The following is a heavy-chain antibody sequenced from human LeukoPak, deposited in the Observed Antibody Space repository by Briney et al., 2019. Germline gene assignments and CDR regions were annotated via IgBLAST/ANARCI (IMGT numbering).Heavy chain of an antibody. Sequence: GGSLRLSCAASEFTFSSYSMNWVRQAPREGLEWVSYISSSSSTIYYADSVKGRFTNSRDNAKNSLYLQMNSLRAEDTAVYYCARVGVRFDYWGQGTLVTVSS. D-gene: IGHD3-16*02. CDR3: ARVGVRFDY. CDR2: ISSSSSTI. CDR1: EFTFSSYS. J-gene: IGHJ4*02. V-gene: IGHV3-48*01.